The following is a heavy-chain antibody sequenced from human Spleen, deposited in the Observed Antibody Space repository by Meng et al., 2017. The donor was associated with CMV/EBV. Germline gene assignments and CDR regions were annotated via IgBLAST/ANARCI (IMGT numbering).Heavy chain of an antibody. V-gene: IGHV2-5*02. Sequence: QNPLEGCGPSAGKTTPDLPLTRPFLGFPLNTSGVGVGWVRQPPGKGLELLALNYLEDDKRYSPSPKNKLTITKDNSQNQVVLTMTNMDPVDTATYYCAHSDYFDYWGQGTLVTVSS. J-gene: IGHJ4*02. CDR1: GFPLNTSGVG. CDR3: AHSDYFDY. CDR2: NYLEDDK.